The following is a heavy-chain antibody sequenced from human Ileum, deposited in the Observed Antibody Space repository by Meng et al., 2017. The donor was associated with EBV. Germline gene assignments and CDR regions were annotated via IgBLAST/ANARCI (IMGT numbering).Heavy chain of an antibody. CDR3: ARRRGDHDYLDD. J-gene: IGHJ4*02. CDR2: LCPSGNT. CDR1: GGSITNGDYC. V-gene: IGHV4-39*01. Sequence: QLQAPVSGPRLVKPSETLSPIYTASGGSITNGDYCWAWIRQAPGKGLEWITSLCPSGNTYNNPSLKSRVTTSVDTSKNQFSLWLNSMTAADTAVYYCARRRGDHDYLDDWGQGTLVTVSS. D-gene: IGHD4-17*01.